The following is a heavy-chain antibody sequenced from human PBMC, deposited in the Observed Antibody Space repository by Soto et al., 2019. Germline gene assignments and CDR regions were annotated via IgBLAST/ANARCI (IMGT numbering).Heavy chain of an antibody. V-gene: IGHV6-1*01. CDR3: AGTTSLQWYYMDV. D-gene: IGHD1-7*01. CDR2: TYYRSRWYH. Sequence: SQTLSLTCAISRDSVSSNSAAWNWIRQSTSRGLEWLGRTYYRSRWYHDYADSVKRRITVNPDTSKNQFSLHLNSVTPEDTAVYYCAGTTSLQWYYMDVCDQGTTVTVSS. CDR1: RDSVSSNSAA. J-gene: IGHJ6*03.